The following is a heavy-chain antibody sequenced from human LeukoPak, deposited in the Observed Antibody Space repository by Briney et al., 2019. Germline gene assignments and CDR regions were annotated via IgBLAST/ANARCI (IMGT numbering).Heavy chain of an antibody. CDR3: ARVPVYCSSTSCGFDY. CDR2: ISSSGSTI. CDR1: GFTFSSYE. Sequence: GSLRLSCAASGFTFSSYEMNWVRQAPGKGLEWVSYISSSGSTIYYADSVKGRFTISRDNAKNSLYLQMNSLRAEDTAVYYCARVPVYCSSTSCGFDYWGQGTLVTVSS. D-gene: IGHD2-2*01. V-gene: IGHV3-48*03. J-gene: IGHJ4*02.